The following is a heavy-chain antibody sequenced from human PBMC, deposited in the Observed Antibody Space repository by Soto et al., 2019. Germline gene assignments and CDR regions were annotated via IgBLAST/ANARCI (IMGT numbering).Heavy chain of an antibody. Sequence: SETLSLTCAVSGDSISSGGYSWNWIRQPPGKGLEWIGYIYHSGSAHYNPSLKSRVTLSVDRSKNQFSLRLNSVTAADTAIYFCASGGDGYKLPYWGQGALVTVS. CDR3: ASGGDGYKLPY. J-gene: IGHJ1*01. CDR2: IYHSGSA. V-gene: IGHV4-30-2*01. CDR1: GDSISSGGYS. D-gene: IGHD5-12*01.